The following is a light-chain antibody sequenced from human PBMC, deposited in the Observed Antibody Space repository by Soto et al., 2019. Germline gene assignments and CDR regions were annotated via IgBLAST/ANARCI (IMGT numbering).Light chain of an antibody. CDR3: QQYVGSMPWP. V-gene: IGKV3-20*01. J-gene: IGKJ1*01. CDR1: QSVTSNY. CDR2: AAS. Sequence: EVVLTQSPGTVSLSPGERATLSCRASQSVTSNYLAWYQQKPGQAPRLLIYAASSRATGIPDRVSGSGSGTAFTLSLSRLEPEDFAVYYCQQYVGSMPWPLGQGTKGERK.